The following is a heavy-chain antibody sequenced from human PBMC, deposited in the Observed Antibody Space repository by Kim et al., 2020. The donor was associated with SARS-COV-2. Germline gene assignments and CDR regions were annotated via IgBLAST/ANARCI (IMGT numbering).Heavy chain of an antibody. CDR1: NDSVASRYYY. V-gene: IGHV4-39*01. CDR2: IFYSGTT. J-gene: IGHJ4*02. D-gene: IGHD2-21*02. Sequence: SETLSLTCTVSNDSVASRYYYWGWIRQPPEKGLEWIGNIFYSGTTHYNPSLKSLLTMSIDTKNQFSLNLRSVTAADTALYYCARRGYCRGGDCFTGGFDSWGQGTLVIVSS. CDR3: ARRGYCRGGDCFTGGFDS.